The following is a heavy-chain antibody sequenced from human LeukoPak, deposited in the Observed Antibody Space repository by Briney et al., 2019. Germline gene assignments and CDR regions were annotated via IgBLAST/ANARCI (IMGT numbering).Heavy chain of an antibody. CDR3: ARDGLGPLDY. Sequence: GGSLRLSCAASGFTFSNSAMHWVRQAPGKGLEWVSSISSSSSYIYYADSVKGRFTISRDNAKNSLYLQMNSLRAEDTAVYYCARDGLGPLDYWGQGTLVTVSS. CDR1: GFTFSNSA. D-gene: IGHD1-14*01. V-gene: IGHV3-21*01. CDR2: ISSSSSYI. J-gene: IGHJ4*02.